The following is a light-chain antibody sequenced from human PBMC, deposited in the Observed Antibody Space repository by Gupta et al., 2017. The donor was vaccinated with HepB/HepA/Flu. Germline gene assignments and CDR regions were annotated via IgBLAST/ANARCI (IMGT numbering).Light chain of an antibody. CDR3: KQRKHCPGT. Sequence: EVVMTQSPVSLPVTLGQPASISCRSSRSRVHRDGNTHLNWFQQRPGQAPRRLIYMDSNRDSGVPDRFSGSGSGTEFTLKISSGEAEDVGVYYCKQRKHCPGTFGQGTKVEIK. CDR1: RSRVHRDGNTH. CDR2: MDS. V-gene: IGKV2-30*02. J-gene: IGKJ1*01.